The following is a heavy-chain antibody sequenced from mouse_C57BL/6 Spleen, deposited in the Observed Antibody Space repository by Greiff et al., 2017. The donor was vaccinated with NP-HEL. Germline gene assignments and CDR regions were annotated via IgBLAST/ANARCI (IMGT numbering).Heavy chain of an antibody. V-gene: IGHV1-42*01. D-gene: IGHD1-1*01. CDR1: GYSFTGYY. CDR3: ARGRLHTNYGFAMDY. CDR2: INPSTGGT. J-gene: IGHJ4*01. Sequence: EVQLQQSGPELVKPGASVKISCKASGYSFTGYYMNWVKQSPEKSLEWIGEINPSTGGTTYNQKFKAKATLTVDKSSSTAYMQLKSLTSEDSAVYYCARGRLHTNYGFAMDYWGQGTSVTVSS.